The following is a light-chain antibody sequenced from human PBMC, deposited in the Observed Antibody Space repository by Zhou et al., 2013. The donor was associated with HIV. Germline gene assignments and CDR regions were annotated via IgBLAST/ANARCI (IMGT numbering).Light chain of an antibody. CDR2: KAS. J-gene: IGKJ1*01. CDR3: QQSYSTLTWT. V-gene: IGKV1-5*03. CDR1: QSISSW. Sequence: DIQLTQSPSFLSASVGDRVTITCRASQSISSWVAWYQQKPGKAPKLLIYKASTLESGVPSRFSGSGSGTDFTLTISSLQAEDFATYYCQQSYSTLTWTFGQGTKVEIK.